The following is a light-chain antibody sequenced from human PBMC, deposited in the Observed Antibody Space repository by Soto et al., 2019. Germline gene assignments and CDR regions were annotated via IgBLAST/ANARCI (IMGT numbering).Light chain of an antibody. CDR2: SAS. Sequence: DIQMTQSPSSLSASVGDRVTITCRASQNINSFLNWYQQKPGQSPSLMIYSASILQTGVTSGFSGSGYGTDFTLTISSLQSEDSATYYCQQTNTFPLTFGGGTKVEIK. CDR3: QQTNTFPLT. V-gene: IGKV1-39*01. CDR1: QNINSF. J-gene: IGKJ4*01.